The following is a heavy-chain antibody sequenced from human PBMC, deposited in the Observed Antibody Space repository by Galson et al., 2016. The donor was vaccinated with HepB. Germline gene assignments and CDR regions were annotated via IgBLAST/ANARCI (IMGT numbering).Heavy chain of an antibody. Sequence: SVKVSCTASGYTLIDYYMHWVRQTPGQGLEWMGWINPRTGGKNYAHTFQGRVTMTRDTSVSTAYMDMSNLQSEDTAVYRCARGFSSSHFPYFDLWGQGSLVTVSS. CDR1: GYTLIDYY. CDR3: ARGFSSSHFPYFDL. D-gene: IGHD6-6*01. J-gene: IGHJ4*02. V-gene: IGHV1-2*02. CDR2: INPRTGGK.